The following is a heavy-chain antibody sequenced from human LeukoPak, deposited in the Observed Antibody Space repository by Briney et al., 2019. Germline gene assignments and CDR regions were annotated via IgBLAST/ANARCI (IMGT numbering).Heavy chain of an antibody. Sequence: SETLSLTCTVSGGFISSYYWSWLRQPRGKALEWLGYIYFSVSTNYNPSRKGRVTISVDTSKNQFSLKLSSVTAAGPAVYYWARVDGLPVPTWFDPWGQGTLVTVSS. CDR2: IYFSVST. CDR1: GGFISSYY. CDR3: ARVDGLPVPTWFDP. J-gene: IGHJ5*02. V-gene: IGHV4-59*13. D-gene: IGHD5-12*01.